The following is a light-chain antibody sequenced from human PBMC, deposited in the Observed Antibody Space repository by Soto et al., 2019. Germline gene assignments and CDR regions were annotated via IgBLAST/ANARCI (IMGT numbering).Light chain of an antibody. CDR1: QRIGSN. J-gene: IGKJ5*01. CDR2: DAF. Sequence: EIVLTQSPATLSLSPGERATLSCRASQRIGSNLAWYQQKPDQAPRLLIYDAFNRATGIPARFSGSGSGTDFTLTISSLEPEDFVVYYCQQRSNWPITFGQGTRLEIK. V-gene: IGKV3-11*01. CDR3: QQRSNWPIT.